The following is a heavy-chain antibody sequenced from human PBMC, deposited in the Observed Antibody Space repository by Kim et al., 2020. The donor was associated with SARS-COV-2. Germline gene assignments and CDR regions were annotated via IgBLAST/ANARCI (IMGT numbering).Heavy chain of an antibody. Sequence: SETLSLTCAVYGGSFSGYYWSWIRQPPGKGLEWIGEINHSGSTNYNPSLKSRVTISVDTSKNQFSLKLSSVTAADTAVYYCASRYCSSTSCYGNWFDPWGQGTLVTVSS. V-gene: IGHV4-34*01. J-gene: IGHJ5*02. D-gene: IGHD2-2*01. CDR1: GGSFSGYY. CDR2: INHSGST. CDR3: ASRYCSSTSCYGNWFDP.